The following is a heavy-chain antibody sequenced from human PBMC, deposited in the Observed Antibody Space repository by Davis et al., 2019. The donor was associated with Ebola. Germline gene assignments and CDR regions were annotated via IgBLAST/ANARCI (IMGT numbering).Heavy chain of an antibody. Sequence: GESLKISCAASGFTFSNYGMHWVRQAPGKGLEWVTFIRYDGSNKYYADSVKGRFTISRDNSKNTLYLQMNSLRAEDTAVYYCAKGKYDIDYWGQGTLVTVSS. D-gene: IGHD3-9*01. CDR2: IRYDGSNK. CDR3: AKGKYDIDY. V-gene: IGHV3-30*02. J-gene: IGHJ4*02. CDR1: GFTFSNYG.